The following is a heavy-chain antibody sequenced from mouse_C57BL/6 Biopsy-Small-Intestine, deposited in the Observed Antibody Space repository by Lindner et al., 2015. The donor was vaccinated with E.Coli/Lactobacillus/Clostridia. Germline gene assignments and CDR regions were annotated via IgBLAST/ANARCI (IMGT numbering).Heavy chain of an antibody. J-gene: IGHJ1*01. D-gene: IGHD1-1*01. Sequence: SVKVSCKASGGTFSNSAFSWVRQAPGRGLEWMGGLIPIFGAADYAQKFQGRVTITADKFTSTAYMELSSLRSEDTAVYYCARWGNDSGTGNYYYGLDVWGQGTTVTVSS. CDR1: GGTFSNSA. CDR3: ARWGNDSGTGNYYYGLDV. CDR2: LIPIFGAA. V-gene: IGHV1-81*01.